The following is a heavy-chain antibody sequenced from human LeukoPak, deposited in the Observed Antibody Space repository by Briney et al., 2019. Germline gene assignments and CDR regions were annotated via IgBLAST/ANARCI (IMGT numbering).Heavy chain of an antibody. J-gene: IGHJ5*02. D-gene: IGHD3-3*01. CDR2: ISSSGSTI. Sequence: GGSLRLFCAASGFTFSSYEMNWVRQAPGKGLEWVSYISSSGSTIYYADSVKGRFTISRDSAKNSLYLQMNSLRAEDTAVYYCARVPIFGVVIEYNWFDPWGQGTLVTASS. CDR1: GFTFSSYE. CDR3: ARVPIFGVVIEYNWFDP. V-gene: IGHV3-48*03.